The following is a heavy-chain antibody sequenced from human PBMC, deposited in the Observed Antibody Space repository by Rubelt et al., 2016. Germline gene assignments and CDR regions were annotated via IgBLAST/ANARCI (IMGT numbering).Heavy chain of an antibody. D-gene: IGHD6-13*01. J-gene: IGHJ3*02. CDR3: ARVKGELAAGGAFDI. V-gene: IGHV4-34*01. CDR2: INHSGST. Sequence: QVQLQQWGAGLLKPSETLSLTCAVYGGSFSGYYWSWIRQPPGKGRAWIGEINHSGSTNYNPSLKSRVTISVDTSKNQFCLKLSSVTAADTAVYYWARVKGELAAGGAFDIWGQGTMVTVSS. CDR1: GGSFSGYY.